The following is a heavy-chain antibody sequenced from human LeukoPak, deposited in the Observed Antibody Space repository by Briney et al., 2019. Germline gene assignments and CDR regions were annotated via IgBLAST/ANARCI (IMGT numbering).Heavy chain of an antibody. CDR1: GGSISSYY. D-gene: IGHD6-13*01. CDR3: ARARYSSSWACDY. Sequence: PSETLSLTCTVSGGSISSYYWSWIRQPPGKGLERIGYIYYSGSTNYNPSLKSRVTISVDTSKNQFSLKLSSVTAADTAVYYCARARYSSSWACDYWGQGTLVTVSS. CDR2: IYYSGST. J-gene: IGHJ4*02. V-gene: IGHV4-59*01.